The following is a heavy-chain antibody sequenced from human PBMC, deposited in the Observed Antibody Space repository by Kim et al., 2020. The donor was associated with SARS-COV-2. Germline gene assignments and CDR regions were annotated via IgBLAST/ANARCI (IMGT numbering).Heavy chain of an antibody. D-gene: IGHD6-19*01. Sequence: YSQKFQGRVTITRDTSASTAYMELSSLRSEDTAVYYCAREYSSGWPGVDYWGQGTLVTVSS. CDR3: AREYSSGWPGVDY. J-gene: IGHJ4*02. V-gene: IGHV1-3*01.